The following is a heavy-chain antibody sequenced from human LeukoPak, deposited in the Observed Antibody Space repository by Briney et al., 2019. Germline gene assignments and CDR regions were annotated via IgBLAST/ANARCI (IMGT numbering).Heavy chain of an antibody. CDR2: IRSKAYGGTT. CDR3: TRVPIRTVTMIVVIRGHDAFDV. Sequence: GRSLRLSCTASGFTFGDYAMSWFRQAPGKGLEWVGFIRSKAYGGTTEYAASVKGRFTISRDDSKSIAYLQMNSLKTEDTAVYSCTRVPIRTVTMIVVIRGHDAFDVWGQGTMVTVSS. V-gene: IGHV3-49*03. D-gene: IGHD3-22*01. J-gene: IGHJ3*01. CDR1: GFTFGDYA.